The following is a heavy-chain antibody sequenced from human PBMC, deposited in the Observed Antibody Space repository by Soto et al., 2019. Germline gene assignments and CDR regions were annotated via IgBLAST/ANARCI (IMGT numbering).Heavy chain of an antibody. Sequence: EVQLVESGGGLVKPGGSLSLSCAASGFTFSTYTMNWVRQAPGKGLEWVSSISSSSSYIFYTDSVKGRFTISRDNAKKSLYLQMNSLRVEDTAVYYCGRGEATGTPFIDHWGQGTLVTVSS. D-gene: IGHD1-1*01. V-gene: IGHV3-21*01. J-gene: IGHJ4*02. CDR2: ISSSSSYI. CDR3: GRGEATGTPFIDH. CDR1: GFTFSTYT.